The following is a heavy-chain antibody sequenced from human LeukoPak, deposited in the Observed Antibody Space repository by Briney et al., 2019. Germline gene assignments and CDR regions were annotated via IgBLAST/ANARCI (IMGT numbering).Heavy chain of an antibody. CDR3: ARAARPRNFDY. CDR2: INHSGST. CDR1: GGSISSGGYY. D-gene: IGHD6-6*01. V-gene: IGHV4-39*07. Sequence: PSETLSLTRTVSGGSISSGGYYWSRIRQPPGKGLEWIGEINHSGSTNHNPSLKSRVTISVDTSKNQFSLKLSSVTAADTAVYYCARAARPRNFDYWGQGTLVTVSS. J-gene: IGHJ4*02.